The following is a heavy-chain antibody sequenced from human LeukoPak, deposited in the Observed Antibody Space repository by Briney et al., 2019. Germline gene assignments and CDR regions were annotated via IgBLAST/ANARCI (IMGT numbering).Heavy chain of an antibody. V-gene: IGHV1-46*01. CDR3: ELRYFDWLSY. CDR1: GYTFTSNY. Sequence: ASVKVSCKASGYTFTSNYIHWVRQAPGQGLEWMGMIYPRDGSTSYAQKFQGRVTVTRDTSTSTVHMELSSLRSEDTAVYYCELRYFDWLSYWGQGTLVTVSS. J-gene: IGHJ4*02. CDR2: IYPRDGST. D-gene: IGHD3-9*01.